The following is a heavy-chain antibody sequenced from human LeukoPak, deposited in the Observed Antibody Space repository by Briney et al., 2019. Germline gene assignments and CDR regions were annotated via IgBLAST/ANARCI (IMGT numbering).Heavy chain of an antibody. CDR1: GFSVSSNY. J-gene: IGHJ4*02. CDR3: AKARAGDITAAFNY. V-gene: IGHV3-53*01. CDR2: ITSGANT. Sequence: PGGSLRLSCAASGFSVSSNYISWVRQAPGKGLEWVSGITSGANTYYADSVKGRFTISRDNSENTLNLQMNSLRAEDTAIYYCAKARAGDITAAFNYWGQGTLVTVSS. D-gene: IGHD6-13*01.